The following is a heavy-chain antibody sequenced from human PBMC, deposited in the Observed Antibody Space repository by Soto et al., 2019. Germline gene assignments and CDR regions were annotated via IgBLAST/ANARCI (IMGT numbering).Heavy chain of an antibody. Sequence: QVQLVQSGAEVKKPGSSVKVSCKASGGTFSSYTISWVRQAPGQGLEWMGRIIPILGIANYAQKFQGRVTITXXKXTXXAYMELSSLRSEDTAVYYCARDQGCSGGKGCAFDIWGQGTMVTVSS. CDR1: GGTFSSYT. J-gene: IGHJ3*02. D-gene: IGHD2-15*01. V-gene: IGHV1-69*08. CDR3: ARDQGCSGGKGCAFDI. CDR2: IIPILGIA.